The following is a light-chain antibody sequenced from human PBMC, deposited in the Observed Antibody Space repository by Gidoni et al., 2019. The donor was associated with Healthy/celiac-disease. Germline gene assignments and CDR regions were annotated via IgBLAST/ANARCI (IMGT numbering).Light chain of an antibody. CDR3: QSYDSSNQGV. V-gene: IGLV6-57*01. CDR2: EDN. CDR1: SGSIASNY. Sequence: NFMLTQPHSLSESPGTSVTISCTRSSGSIASNYVQWFQQRSGSSPTTVIYEDNQRPSGVPARFSGSIDSASNSASLTISGLKTEDEAYYYCQSYDSSNQGVFGGGTKLTVL. J-gene: IGLJ3*02.